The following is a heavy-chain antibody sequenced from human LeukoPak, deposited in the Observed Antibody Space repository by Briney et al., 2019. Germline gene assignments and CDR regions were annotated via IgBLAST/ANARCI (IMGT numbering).Heavy chain of an antibody. CDR2: IIPIFGTA. Sequence: SVKVSCKASGGTFSSYAIRWVRQAPGQGLEWMGRIIPIFGTANYAQKFQGRVTITTDESTSTAYMELSSLRSEDTAVYYCARGCKDGYNILGTFDYWGHETLVPVSS. CDR3: ARGCKDGYNILGTFDY. D-gene: IGHD5-24*01. CDR1: GGTFSSYA. V-gene: IGHV1-69*05. J-gene: IGHJ4*01.